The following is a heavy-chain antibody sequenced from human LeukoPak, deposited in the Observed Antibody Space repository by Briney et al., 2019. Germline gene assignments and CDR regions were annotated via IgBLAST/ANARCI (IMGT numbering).Heavy chain of an antibody. J-gene: IGHJ6*02. CDR1: GFTFSTYL. CDR3: ARDLRSGYGSGSYYIYGMDV. CDR2: INQDGSDK. Sequence: GGSLRLSCAASGFTFSTYLMSWVRQAPGKGLEWVANINQDGSDKNYVDSVKGRFTISRDNAKKSLYLEMISLRAEDTAVYYCARDLRSGYGSGSYYIYGMDVWGQGTTVTVSS. V-gene: IGHV3-7*01. D-gene: IGHD3-10*01.